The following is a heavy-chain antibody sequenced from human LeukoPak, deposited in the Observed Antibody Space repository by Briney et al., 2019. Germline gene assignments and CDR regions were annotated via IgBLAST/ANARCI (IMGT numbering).Heavy chain of an antibody. CDR1: GGTFSSYA. V-gene: IGHV1-69*05. Sequence: SVKVSCKASGGTFSSYAISWVRQAPGQGLEWMGGIIPIFGTANYAQKFQGRVTITTDESTSTAYMELSSLRSEDTAVYYCARGLLGLVGATPYYFDYWGQGTLVTVSS. CDR3: ARGLLGLVGATPYYFDY. D-gene: IGHD1-26*01. CDR2: IIPIFGTA. J-gene: IGHJ4*02.